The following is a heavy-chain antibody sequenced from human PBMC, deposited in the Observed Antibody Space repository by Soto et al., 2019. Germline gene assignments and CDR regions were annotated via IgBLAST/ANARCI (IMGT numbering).Heavy chain of an antibody. D-gene: IGHD3-16*02. Sequence: ASVKVSCKASGNDFIGYGRGWARVGSGHGLAWMGWISAYKGDTNYAQRVQGRVTRTTDTSTSTAYREVGSLRFDDTAVYYCARTSYVWGSYRSDDALDIRGQG. CDR3: ARTSYVWGSYRSDDALDI. J-gene: IGHJ3*02. CDR1: GNDFIGYG. CDR2: ISAYKGDT. V-gene: IGHV1-18*01.